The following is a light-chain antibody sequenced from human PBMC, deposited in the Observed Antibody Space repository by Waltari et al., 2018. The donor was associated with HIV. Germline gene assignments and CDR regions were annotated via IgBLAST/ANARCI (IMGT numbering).Light chain of an antibody. CDR3: QQHRSSPLT. J-gene: IGKJ4*01. V-gene: IGKV3-20*01. CDR2: SAS. CDR1: ETVGSDY. Sequence: EIVLTQSPGTLSLSPGERATLSCRASETVGSDYLVWYQQKPGQAPRLLIYSASSRATGIPDRFSGGGSGTDFTLTISRVEPGDFAVYYCQQHRSSPLTFGGGTKVEI.